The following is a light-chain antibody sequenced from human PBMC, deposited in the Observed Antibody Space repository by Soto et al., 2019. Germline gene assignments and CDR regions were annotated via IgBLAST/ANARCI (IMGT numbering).Light chain of an antibody. V-gene: IGKV1-5*03. CDR2: KAS. Sequence: DIQMTQSPSTLSASVGDRVTITCRAGRSVSSWLAWYQEKPGKAPKLLIYKASTLESGVPSRFSGSGSGTEFTLNSSSLQPDDFATYYCQQYGNYWTFGQGTTVEI. CDR3: QQYGNYWT. CDR1: RSVSSW. J-gene: IGKJ1*01.